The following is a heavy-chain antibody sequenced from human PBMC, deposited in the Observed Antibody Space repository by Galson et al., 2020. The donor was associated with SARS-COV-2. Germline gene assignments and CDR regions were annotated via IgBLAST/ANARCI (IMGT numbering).Heavy chain of an antibody. J-gene: IGHJ4*02. CDR3: ARDSGGSFGY. CDR2: ISYDGSNK. V-gene: IGHV3-30-3*01. D-gene: IGHD2-15*01. CDR1: GFTFSSYA. Sequence: GGSLRLSCAASGFTFSSYAMHWVRQAPGKGLEWVAVISYDGSNKYYADSVKGRFTISRDNSKNTLYLQMNSLRAEDTAVYYCARDSGGSFGYWGQGTLVTVSS.